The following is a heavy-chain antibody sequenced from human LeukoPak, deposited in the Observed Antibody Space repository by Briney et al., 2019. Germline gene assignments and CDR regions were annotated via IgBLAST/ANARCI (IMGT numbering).Heavy chain of an antibody. D-gene: IGHD1-26*01. Sequence: PGGALRLSCAASGFTFSSYWMSWVRQAPGKGLEWVANVRQDGGGTYYTGSVKGRFTISRDNSKNTLYLQLNSLRVEDTAVYYCAKNRGAGSHYYYHMNVWGKGTTVTVSS. CDR3: AKNRGAGSHYYYHMNV. CDR1: GFTFSSYW. J-gene: IGHJ6*03. CDR2: VRQDGGGT. V-gene: IGHV3-7*03.